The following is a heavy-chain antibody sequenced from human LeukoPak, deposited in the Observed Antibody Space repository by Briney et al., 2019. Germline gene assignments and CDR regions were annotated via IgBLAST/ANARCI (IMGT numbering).Heavy chain of an antibody. J-gene: IGHJ4*02. CDR1: GGSISSSTYY. V-gene: IGHV4-39*07. Sequence: PSETLSLTCTVSGGSISSSTYYWGWIRQPPGKGLEWIGFIYYSGSTYYNPSLKSRVTISVDTSKNQFSLKLSSVTAADTAVYYCARVFVRFGWYFDYWGQGTLVTVSS. D-gene: IGHD3-10*02. CDR3: ARVFVRFGWYFDY. CDR2: IYYSGST.